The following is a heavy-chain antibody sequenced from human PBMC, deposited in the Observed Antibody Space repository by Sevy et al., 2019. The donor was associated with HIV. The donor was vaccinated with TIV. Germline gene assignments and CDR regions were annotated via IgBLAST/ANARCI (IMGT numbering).Heavy chain of an antibody. CDR1: GDSVSTYSAA. Sequence: SQTLSLTCAISGDSVSTYSAAWNWIRQSPSRGLEWLGRTYYKSKWYNDYALSVKSRISINPDTPKNQISLQLNSVTPEDTAVYYCARESRWLFFHFDYRGQGTLVTVSS. V-gene: IGHV6-1*01. J-gene: IGHJ4*02. CDR3: ARESRWLFFHFDY. D-gene: IGHD5-12*01. CDR2: TYYKSKWYN.